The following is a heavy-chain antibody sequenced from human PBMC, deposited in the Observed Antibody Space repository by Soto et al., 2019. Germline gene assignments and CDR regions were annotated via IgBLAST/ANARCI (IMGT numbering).Heavy chain of an antibody. CDR2: IYYSGST. J-gene: IGHJ6*02. CDR1: GGSISSSSYY. CDR3: ARHLRSCSGGSCYAVYYYGMDV. Sequence: QLQLQESGPGLVKPSETLSLTCTVSGGSISSSSYYWGWIRQPPGKGLEWIGSIYYSGSTYYNPSLTRLVTSAVDTSTPQFSLKRSSVTAADTAVYYCARHLRSCSGGSCYAVYYYGMDVWGQGTTVTVSS. D-gene: IGHD2-15*01. V-gene: IGHV4-39*01.